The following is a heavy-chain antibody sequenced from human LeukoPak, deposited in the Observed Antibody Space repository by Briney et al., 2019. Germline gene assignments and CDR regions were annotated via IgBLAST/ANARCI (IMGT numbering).Heavy chain of an antibody. D-gene: IGHD2-21*01. CDR3: ARHIVVVSTPADWFDP. CDR1: GGSISSSSHY. CDR2: IYYSGST. V-gene: IGHV4-39*01. J-gene: IGHJ5*02. Sequence: SETLSLTCTVSGGSISSSSHYWGWIRHPPGRRLERIGSIYYSGSTYYNPSLKSRVTISVDTSKNQFSLKLSSVSAADTAVYHCARHIVVVSTPADWFDPWGQGTLVTVSS.